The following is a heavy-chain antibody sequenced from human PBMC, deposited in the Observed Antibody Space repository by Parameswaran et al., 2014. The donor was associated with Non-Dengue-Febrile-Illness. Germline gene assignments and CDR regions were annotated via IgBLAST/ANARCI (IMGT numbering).Heavy chain of an antibody. CDR2: ISSSSSYI. CDR3: ARDLGRSGIVVRAFDI. D-gene: IGHD3-22*01. V-gene: IGHV3-21*01. Sequence: VRQAPGKGLEWVSSISSSSSYIYYADSVKGRFTISRDNAKNSLYLQMNSLRAEDTAVYYCARDLGRSGIVVRAFDIWGQGTTVTVSS. J-gene: IGHJ3*02.